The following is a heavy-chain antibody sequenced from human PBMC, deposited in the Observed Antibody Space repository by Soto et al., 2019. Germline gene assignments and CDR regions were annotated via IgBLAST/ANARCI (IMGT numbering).Heavy chain of an antibody. CDR1: GFTFTDYY. Sequence: GGSLRLSCAASGFTFTDYYMSWIRQAPGRGLEWVSYIGGGGDNIYYAQSVEGRFTISRDNARNSLHLQMDSLRAEDTAVYYCARDRGAQTSGITVVDYWGQGVLVTVSS. J-gene: IGHJ4*02. CDR3: ARDRGAQTSGITVVDY. CDR2: IGGGGDNI. D-gene: IGHD3-10*01. V-gene: IGHV3-11*01.